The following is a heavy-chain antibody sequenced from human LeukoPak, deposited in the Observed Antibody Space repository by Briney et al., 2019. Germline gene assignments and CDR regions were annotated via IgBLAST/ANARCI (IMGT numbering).Heavy chain of an antibody. CDR1: GFTFSSYA. CDR2: ISGSGGST. D-gene: IGHD2-21*02. Sequence: PGGSLRLSCAASGFTFSSYAMSWVRQAPGKGLEWVSAISGSGGSTYYADSVKGRFTISRDNSKTTLYLQMNSLRAEDTAVYYCAKARYGGLGVVTAHWGQGTXVXVSS. J-gene: IGHJ4*02. V-gene: IGHV3-23*01. CDR3: AKARYGGLGVVTAH.